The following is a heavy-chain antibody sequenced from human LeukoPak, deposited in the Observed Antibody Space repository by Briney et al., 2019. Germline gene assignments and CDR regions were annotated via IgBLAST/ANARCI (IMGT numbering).Heavy chain of an antibody. D-gene: IGHD6-13*01. CDR2: MNPNSGNT. CDR3: ARGAAAATIPYYYYFMDV. Sequence: GASVKVSCKASGYTFISYDINWVRQVTGQGLEWMGWMNPNSGNTGYAQKFQGRVTITRNTSISTAYMELSSLRSEDTAVYYCARGAAAATIPYYYYFMDVWGKGTTVTVSS. J-gene: IGHJ6*03. V-gene: IGHV1-8*03. CDR1: GYTFISYD.